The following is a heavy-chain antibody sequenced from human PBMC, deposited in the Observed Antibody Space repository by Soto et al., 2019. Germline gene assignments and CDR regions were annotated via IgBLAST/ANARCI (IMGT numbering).Heavy chain of an antibody. Sequence: QVQLVQSGAEVKKPGASVKVSCKASGYTFTSYAMHWVRQAPGQRLEWMGWINAGIGNTKYSQKFQGRVTITRDTSASTAYMELSSLRSEDTAVYYCARGPLHYYDSSGFLGYWGQGTLVTVSS. CDR3: ARGPLHYYDSSGFLGY. V-gene: IGHV1-3*01. CDR2: INAGIGNT. CDR1: GYTFTSYA. J-gene: IGHJ4*02. D-gene: IGHD3-22*01.